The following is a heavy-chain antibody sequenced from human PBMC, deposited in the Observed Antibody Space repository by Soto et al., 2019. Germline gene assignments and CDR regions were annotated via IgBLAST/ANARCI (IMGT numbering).Heavy chain of an antibody. Sequence: SEILSLTCAVYGGSFSGYYWSWIRQPPGKGLEWIGEINHSGSTNYNPSLKSRVTISVDTSKNQFSLKLSSVTAADTAVYYCARWRSRGLDYWGQGTLVTVSS. J-gene: IGHJ4*02. V-gene: IGHV4-34*01. CDR1: GGSFSGYY. CDR2: INHSGST. CDR3: ARWRSRGLDY. D-gene: IGHD2-2*01.